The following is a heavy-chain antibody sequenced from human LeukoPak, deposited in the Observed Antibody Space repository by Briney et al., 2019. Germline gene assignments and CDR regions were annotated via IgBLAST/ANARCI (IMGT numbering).Heavy chain of an antibody. CDR2: ISSSSSTI. J-gene: IGHJ3*02. Sequence: GGSLRLSCAASGFTVSSNYMNWVRQAPGKGLEWVSYISSSSSTIYYADSVKGRFTISRDNAKNSLYLQMNSLRAEDTAVYYCARLPHYYDAFDIWGQGAMVTVSS. CDR1: GFTVSSNY. CDR3: ARLPHYYDAFDI. V-gene: IGHV3-48*01. D-gene: IGHD1-26*01.